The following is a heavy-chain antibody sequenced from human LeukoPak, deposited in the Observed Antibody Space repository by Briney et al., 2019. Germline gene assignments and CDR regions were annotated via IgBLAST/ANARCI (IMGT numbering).Heavy chain of an antibody. CDR3: ARDAANGITMFTPHFDY. J-gene: IGHJ4*02. CDR1: GGSISSYY. Sequence: SETLSLTCTVSGGSISSYYWSWIRQPPGKGLERIGYIYYSGSTNYNPSLKSRVTISVDTSKNQFSLKLSSVTAADTAVYYCARDAANGITMFTPHFDYWGQGTLVTVSS. V-gene: IGHV4-59*01. CDR2: IYYSGST. D-gene: IGHD3-3*01.